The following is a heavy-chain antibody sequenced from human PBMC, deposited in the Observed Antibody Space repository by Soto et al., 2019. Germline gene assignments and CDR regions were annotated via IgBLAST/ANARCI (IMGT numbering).Heavy chain of an antibody. CDR2: IIPIFGTA. CDR3: ARDSSGWSYYFDY. Sequence: AAKVSCTASGGTVRSYAISWVRQAPGQGVEWMGGIIPIFGTANYAQKFQGRVTITADESTSTAYMELSSLRSEDTAVYYCARDSSGWSYYFDYCGQGTLGTVST. V-gene: IGHV1-69*01. CDR1: GGTVRSYA. J-gene: IGHJ4*02. D-gene: IGHD6-19*01.